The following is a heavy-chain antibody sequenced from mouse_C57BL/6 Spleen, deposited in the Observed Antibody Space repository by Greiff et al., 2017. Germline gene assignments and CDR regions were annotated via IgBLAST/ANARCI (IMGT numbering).Heavy chain of an antibody. V-gene: IGHV1-80*01. D-gene: IGHD1-1*01. CDR3: ARGDYYSSRAAWFAY. J-gene: IGHJ3*01. Sequence: VQLQQSGAELVKPGASVKISCKASGYAFSSYWMNWVKQRPGKGLEWIGQIYPGDGDTNYNGKFKGKATLTADKSSSTAYMQLSSLTSEDSAVYFCARGDYYSSRAAWFAYWGQGTLVTVSA. CDR1: GYAFSSYW. CDR2: IYPGDGDT.